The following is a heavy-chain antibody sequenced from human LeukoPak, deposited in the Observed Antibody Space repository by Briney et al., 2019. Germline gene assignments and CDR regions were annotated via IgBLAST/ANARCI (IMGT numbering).Heavy chain of an antibody. J-gene: IGHJ5*02. Sequence: PGGSLRLSCAGSGLTFNKYAMHWVRQAPGKGLEWVAVISYDGGNRYSADSVKGRFTISRDNPKNTLFLQMNSLRSEDTAVYYCAGGMLSSGAMTWGQGTLVTVSS. V-gene: IGHV3-30-3*01. D-gene: IGHD3-10*01. CDR3: AGGMLSSGAMT. CDR2: ISYDGGNR. CDR1: GLTFNKYA.